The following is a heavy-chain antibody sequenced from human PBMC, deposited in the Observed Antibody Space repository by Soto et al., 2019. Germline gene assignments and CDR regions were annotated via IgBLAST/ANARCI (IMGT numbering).Heavy chain of an antibody. D-gene: IGHD2-2*01. CDR1: GYTFTSYD. Sequence: GASVKVSCKASGYTFTSYDINCVRQATGQVLEWMGWMNPNSGNTGYAQKFQGRVTMTRNTSISTAYTELSSLRSEDTAVYYCASFVPAATYYYYYGMDVWGQGTTVTVSS. V-gene: IGHV1-8*01. CDR3: ASFVPAATYYYYYGMDV. J-gene: IGHJ6*02. CDR2: MNPNSGNT.